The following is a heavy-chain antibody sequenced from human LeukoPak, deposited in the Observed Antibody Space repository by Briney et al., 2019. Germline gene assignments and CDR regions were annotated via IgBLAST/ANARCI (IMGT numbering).Heavy chain of an antibody. J-gene: IGHJ4*02. Sequence: GASVTVSCKASGGTFSSYAISWVRQAPGQGLEWMGGISPIFGTANYAQKFQGRVTITADESTSTAYMELSSLRSEDTAVYYCASPPYYYDSSGYYTFDYWGQGTLVTVSS. D-gene: IGHD3-22*01. CDR3: ASPPYYYDSSGYYTFDY. CDR2: ISPIFGTA. V-gene: IGHV1-69*13. CDR1: GGTFSSYA.